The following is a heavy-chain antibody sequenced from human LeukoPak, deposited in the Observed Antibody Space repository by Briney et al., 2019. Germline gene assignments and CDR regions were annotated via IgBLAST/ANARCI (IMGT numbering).Heavy chain of an antibody. Sequence: PSETLSLTCTVSGGSISSYYWSWIRQPAGKGLEWIGRIYTSGSTNYNPSLKSRVTMSVDTSKNQFSLKLSSVTAADTAVYYCARGRSIAAAGTVLFDYWGQGTLVTVSS. V-gene: IGHV4-4*07. D-gene: IGHD6-13*01. CDR1: GGSISSYY. CDR2: IYTSGST. J-gene: IGHJ4*02. CDR3: ARGRSIAAAGTVLFDY.